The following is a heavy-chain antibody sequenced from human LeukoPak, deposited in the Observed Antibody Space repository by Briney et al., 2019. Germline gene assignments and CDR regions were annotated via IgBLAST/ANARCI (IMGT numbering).Heavy chain of an antibody. J-gene: IGHJ5*02. CDR2: IYHSGST. CDR3: AGEVGVGMYSWFDP. Sequence: SETLSLTCTVSGGSISNYYWYWIRQPPGKGRECIGYIYHSGSTNYNPSLKSRVTISVAASKTQFSLKLRSVTAADTAVYYCAGEVGVGMYSWFDPWGQGTLVTVSS. V-gene: IGHV4-59*01. CDR1: GGSISNYY.